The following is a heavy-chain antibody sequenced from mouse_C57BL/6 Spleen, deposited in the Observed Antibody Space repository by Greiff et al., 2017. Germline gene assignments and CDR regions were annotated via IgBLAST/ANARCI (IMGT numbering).Heavy chain of an antibody. CDR3: ARGNGSSHCAVDY. CDR2: IDPSDSYT. J-gene: IGHJ4*01. CDR1: GYTFTSYW. V-gene: IGHV1-69*01. Sequence: QVQLQQPGAELVMPGASVKLSCKASGYTFTSYWMHWVKQRPGQGLEWIGEIDPSDSYTNYNQKFKGKSTLTVDTSSSTAYMQLSSLTSEDSAVYYCARGNGSSHCAVDYWGQGTSVTVSS. D-gene: IGHD1-1*01.